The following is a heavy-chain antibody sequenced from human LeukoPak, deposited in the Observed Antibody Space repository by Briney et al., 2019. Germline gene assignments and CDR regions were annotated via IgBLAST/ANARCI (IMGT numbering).Heavy chain of an antibody. V-gene: IGHV1-2*02. CDR2: INPHTGAA. J-gene: IGHJ4*02. Sequence: ASVKVSCKVSGYTFTENYIHWVRQTPGRGLEWMGLINPHTGAANYTQSFQGRVTLTRDTSSSTAYMHLSSLRFDDTAVYYCARGKRGYSPWGQGTPVTVSS. CDR3: ARGKRGYSP. D-gene: IGHD3-22*01. CDR1: GYTFTENY.